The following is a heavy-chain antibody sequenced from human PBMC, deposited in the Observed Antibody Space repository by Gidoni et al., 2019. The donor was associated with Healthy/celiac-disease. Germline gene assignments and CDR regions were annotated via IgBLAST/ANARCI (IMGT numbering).Heavy chain of an antibody. J-gene: IGHJ5*02. V-gene: IGHV2-5*02. CDR3: AHRNYDILIGYVNWFDP. CDR2: IYWDDDK. CDR1: GFSLSTSGVG. D-gene: IGHD3-9*01. Sequence: QITLKESGPTLVKPTQTLTLTCTFSGFSLSTSGVGVGWIRQPPGKALEWLALIYWDDDKRYSPSLKSRLTITKDTSKNQVVLTMTNMDPVDTATYYCAHRNYDILIGYVNWFDPWGQGTLVTVSS.